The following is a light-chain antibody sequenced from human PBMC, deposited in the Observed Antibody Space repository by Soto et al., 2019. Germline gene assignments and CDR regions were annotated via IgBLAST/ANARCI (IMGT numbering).Light chain of an antibody. CDR2: GAS. V-gene: IGKV3-15*01. CDR3: QQYNNWPGT. J-gene: IGKJ1*01. Sequence: EIVMTQSPATLSASPGERATLSCRASQSVSSKLAWYQQKPGQAPRLLIYGASTRATGIPARFSGSGSGTEFTLTISSLQSEDFAVYYRQQYNNWPGTFGQG. CDR1: QSVSSK.